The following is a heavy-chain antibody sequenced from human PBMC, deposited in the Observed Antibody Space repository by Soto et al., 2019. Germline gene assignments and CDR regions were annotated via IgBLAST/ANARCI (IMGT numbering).Heavy chain of an antibody. J-gene: IGHJ1*01. V-gene: IGHV4-34*01. D-gene: IGHD3-10*01. Sequence: QVQLQQWGAGLLKPSETLSLTCAVYGGSFRGYYWSWIRQPPGKGLEWIGEINHSGSTNYNPSLKRRVTISVDTSKNQFSLRLNSRPAADTAVYSCGGGGGGSQYGGQGTLVTVSS. CDR2: INHSGST. CDR3: GGGGGGSQY. CDR1: GGSFRGYY.